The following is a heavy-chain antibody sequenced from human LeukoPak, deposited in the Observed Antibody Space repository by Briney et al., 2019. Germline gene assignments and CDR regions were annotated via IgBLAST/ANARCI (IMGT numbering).Heavy chain of an antibody. Sequence: GGSLRLSCAASGFTLKNYDMSWVRQAPGKGLEWVSAISGSGGSTYYADSVKGRFTISRDNSKDTLYLQMNSLRAEDTAVYYCAKGPSMDPLWGQGTLVTVSS. CDR1: GFTLKNYD. J-gene: IGHJ4*02. CDR2: ISGSGGST. CDR3: AKGPSMDPL. D-gene: IGHD2/OR15-2a*01. V-gene: IGHV3-23*01.